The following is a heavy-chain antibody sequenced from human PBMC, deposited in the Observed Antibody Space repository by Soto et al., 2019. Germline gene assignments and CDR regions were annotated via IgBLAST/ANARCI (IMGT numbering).Heavy chain of an antibody. Sequence: ASVKVSCKTSGYNFLNYGMSWVRQAPGQGPEWMGWISVYHGNTIYAQNFQGRVTMTTDTSTSTAYMELTSLRSDDTGVYYCARDHGGATMALLYWGQGTLVTVSS. J-gene: IGHJ4*02. V-gene: IGHV1-18*04. CDR1: GYNFLNYG. CDR2: ISVYHGNT. D-gene: IGHD3-10*01. CDR3: ARDHGGATMALLY.